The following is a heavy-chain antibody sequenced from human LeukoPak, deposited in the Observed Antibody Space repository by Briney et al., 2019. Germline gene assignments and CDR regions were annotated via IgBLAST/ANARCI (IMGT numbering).Heavy chain of an antibody. CDR3: ARVLREYYYDSSGYFDY. Sequence: PGGSLRLSCAASGFTVSSNYMSWVRQAPGKGLMWVSVIYSGGSTYYADSVKGRFTISRDNSKNTLYLQMNSLRAEDTAVYYCARVLREYYYDSSGYFDYWGQGTLVTVSS. CDR2: IYSGGST. V-gene: IGHV3-53*01. CDR1: GFTVSSNY. D-gene: IGHD3-22*01. J-gene: IGHJ4*02.